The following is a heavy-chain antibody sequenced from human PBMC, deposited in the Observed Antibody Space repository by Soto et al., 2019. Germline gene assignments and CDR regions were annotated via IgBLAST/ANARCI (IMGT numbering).Heavy chain of an antibody. Sequence: GGSLRLSCAASGFSLSTYDMIWVRQAPGKGLEWVSDIRGRGDSTYYADSVKGRFTISRDNANNTLSLQMNSLRAEDTAVYYCVKDSESSGYLTHLDYWGQGTLVTVSS. V-gene: IGHV3-23*01. CDR3: VKDSESSGYLTHLDY. D-gene: IGHD3-22*01. J-gene: IGHJ4*02. CDR1: GFSLSTYD. CDR2: IRGRGDST.